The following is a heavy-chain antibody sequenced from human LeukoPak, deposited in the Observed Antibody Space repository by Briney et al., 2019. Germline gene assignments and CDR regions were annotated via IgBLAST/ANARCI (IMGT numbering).Heavy chain of an antibody. CDR3: ATHDGGDQYSSSPLAFDI. CDR2: IYPGDSDT. V-gene: IGHV5-51*01. D-gene: IGHD6-6*01. CDR1: GYSFTSYW. Sequence: GESLKISCKGPGYSFTSYWIGWVRQMPGKSLEWMGIIYPGDSDTRYSPSFQGQVTISADKSISTAYLQWSSLKASDTAMYYCATHDGGDQYSSSPLAFDIWGQGTMVTVSS. J-gene: IGHJ3*02.